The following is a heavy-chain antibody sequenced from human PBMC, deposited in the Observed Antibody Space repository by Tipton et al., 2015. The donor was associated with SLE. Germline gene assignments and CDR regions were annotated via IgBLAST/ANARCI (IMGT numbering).Heavy chain of an antibody. CDR3: AKDIYRYTSSWWDY. J-gene: IGHJ4*02. D-gene: IGHD6-13*01. Sequence: SLRLSCAASGFTFSSYVIHWARQTPEKGLEWVSGLSWNSGNIDYADSVKGRFTISRDNAKSSLYLQMNSLRVEDTALYYCAKDIYRYTSSWWDYWGQGTQVTASS. CDR2: LSWNSGNI. V-gene: IGHV3-9*01. CDR1: GFTFSSYV.